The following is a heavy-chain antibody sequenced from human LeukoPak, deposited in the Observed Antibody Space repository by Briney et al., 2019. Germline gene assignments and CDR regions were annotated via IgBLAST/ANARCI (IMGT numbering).Heavy chain of an antibody. CDR1: GFTFSTYW. CDR3: VRAMDV. CDR2: IKQDESEK. V-gene: IGHV3-7*03. Sequence: PGGSLRLSCAASGFTFSTYWMTWVRQAPGKGLEWAANIKQDESEKYYVDSVKGRFTISRDNAKSSLFLQMNSLRVEDTAVYYCVRAMDVWGQGTTVTVSS. J-gene: IGHJ6*02.